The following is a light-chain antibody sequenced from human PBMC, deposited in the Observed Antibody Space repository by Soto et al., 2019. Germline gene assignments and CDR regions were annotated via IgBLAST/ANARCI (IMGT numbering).Light chain of an antibody. CDR1: QSVSSN. J-gene: IGKJ5*01. V-gene: IGKV3-15*01. CDR2: GAS. CDR3: QQYNNWPPIT. Sequence: ILMTQSPATMSVSPGERAPLSCRASQSVSSNLAWYQQKPGQAPRLLLYGASTRATGIPARFSGSASGTEFTLTISSLQSEDFAVYYCQQYNNWPPITFGQGTRLEIK.